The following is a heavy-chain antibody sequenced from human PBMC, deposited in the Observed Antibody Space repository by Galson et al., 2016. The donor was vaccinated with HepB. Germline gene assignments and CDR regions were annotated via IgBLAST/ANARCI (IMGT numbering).Heavy chain of an antibody. CDR2: FDPETDET. J-gene: IGHJ4*02. CDR3: ATARLPVWNGYYAFDY. V-gene: IGHV1-24*01. Sequence: SVKVSCKVSGYTLTELSTHWVRQTPGKGLEWMGGFDPETDETIYAQRFQGRVTMTEDTSTETAYMDLRRLTSEDTAVYYCATARLPVWNGYYAFDYWGQGTLITVSS. D-gene: IGHD3-3*01. CDR1: GYTLTELS.